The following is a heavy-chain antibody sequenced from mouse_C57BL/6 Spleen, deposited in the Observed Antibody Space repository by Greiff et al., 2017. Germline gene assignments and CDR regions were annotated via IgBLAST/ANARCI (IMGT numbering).Heavy chain of an antibody. Sequence: VQLPQSGAELVKPGASVKLSCTASGFNIKDYYMHWVKQRTEQGLEWIGRIDTEDGETKYAPKFQGQATITADKSSNTAYLQLSSRTSEDTAVYYCARWGGDDWARDYWGQGTSVTVSS. J-gene: IGHJ4*01. CDR3: ARWGGDDWARDY. D-gene: IGHD1-1*02. CDR1: GFNIKDYY. CDR2: IDTEDGET. V-gene: IGHV14-2*01.